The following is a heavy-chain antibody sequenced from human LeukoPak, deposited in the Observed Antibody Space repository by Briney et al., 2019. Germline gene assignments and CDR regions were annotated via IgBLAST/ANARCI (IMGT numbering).Heavy chain of an antibody. V-gene: IGHV4-34*01. Sequence: SETLSLTCTVSGGSISSYYWSWIRQPPGKGLEWIGEINHSGSTNYNPSLKSRVTISVDTSKNQFSLKLSSVTAADTAVYYCARRLVESSGYSKSILFDYWGQGTLVTVSS. D-gene: IGHD3-22*01. J-gene: IGHJ4*02. CDR1: GGSISSYY. CDR3: ARRLVESSGYSKSILFDY. CDR2: INHSGST.